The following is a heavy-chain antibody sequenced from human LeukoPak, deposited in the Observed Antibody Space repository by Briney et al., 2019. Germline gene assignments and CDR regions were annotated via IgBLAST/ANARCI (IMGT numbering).Heavy chain of an antibody. CDR3: ARLTRLSTSPDRYYLDY. CDR1: GDSISSYY. CDR2: IYTSGGT. D-gene: IGHD6-6*01. J-gene: IGHJ4*02. V-gene: IGHV4-4*09. Sequence: SETLSLTCTVSGDSISSYYRSWIRQPPGKGLEWIGYIYTSGGTNYIPSLKGRVTISIDTSKNQFSLKLSSVTAADSPVYYCARLTRLSTSPDRYYLDYWGQGTLVTVSA.